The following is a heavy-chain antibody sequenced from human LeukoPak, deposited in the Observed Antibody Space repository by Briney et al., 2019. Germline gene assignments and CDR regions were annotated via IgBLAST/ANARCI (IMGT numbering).Heavy chain of an antibody. J-gene: IGHJ4*02. CDR3: ARQRWGTYGAYADFDD. Sequence: PSETLSLTCTVSGGSISSYYWSWIRQPPGMGLEWIGYIHYSGSTNYNPSLKSRASTSVDTSKNQFSLKLSSVTAADTAVYYCARQRWGTYGAYADFDDWGQGTLVTVSS. V-gene: IGHV4-59*08. D-gene: IGHD1-1*01. CDR2: IHYSGST. CDR1: GGSISSYY.